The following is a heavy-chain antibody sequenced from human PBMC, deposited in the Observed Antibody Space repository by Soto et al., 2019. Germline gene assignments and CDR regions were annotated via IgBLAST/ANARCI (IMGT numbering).Heavy chain of an antibody. D-gene: IGHD2-8*01. CDR3: AAYCTNGVCLGI. CDR2: ISSSSSTI. J-gene: IGHJ4*02. V-gene: IGHV3-48*01. Sequence: EVQLVESGGGLVQPGGSLRLSCAASGFTFSSYSMNWVRQAPGKGLEWVSYISSSSSTIYYEDSVKGRFTISRDNAKNSLYLQMNSLRAEDTAVYYCAAYCTNGVCLGIWGQGTLVTVSS. CDR1: GFTFSSYS.